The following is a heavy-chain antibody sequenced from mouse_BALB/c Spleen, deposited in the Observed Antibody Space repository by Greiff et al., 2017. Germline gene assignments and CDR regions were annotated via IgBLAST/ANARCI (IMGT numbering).Heavy chain of an antibody. D-gene: IGHD2-3*01. CDR1: GYAFSSSW. V-gene: IGHV1-82*01. CDR3: ARGGYYRFDV. Sequence: QVQLQQSGPELVKPGASVKISCKASGYAFSSSWMNWVKQRPGQGLEWIGRIYPGDGDTNYNGKFKGKATLTADKSSSTAYMQLSSLTSVDSAVYFCARGGYYRFDVWGAGTTVTVSS. J-gene: IGHJ1*01. CDR2: IYPGDGDT.